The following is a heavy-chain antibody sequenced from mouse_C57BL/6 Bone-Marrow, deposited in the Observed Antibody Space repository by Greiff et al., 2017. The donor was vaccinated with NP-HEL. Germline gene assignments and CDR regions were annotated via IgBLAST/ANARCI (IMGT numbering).Heavy chain of an antibody. CDR2: IYPGDGDT. V-gene: IGHV1-82*01. CDR3: ARCLTAYYSGSFAY. D-gene: IGHD2-12*01. CDR1: GYAFSSSW. J-gene: IGHJ3*01. Sequence: QVQLQQSGPELVKPGASVKISCKASGYAFSSSWMNWVKQRPGKGLEWIGRIYPGDGDTNYNGKFKGKATLTADKSSSTAYMQLSSLTSEDSAVYFCARCLTAYYSGSFAYWGQGTQVTVSA.